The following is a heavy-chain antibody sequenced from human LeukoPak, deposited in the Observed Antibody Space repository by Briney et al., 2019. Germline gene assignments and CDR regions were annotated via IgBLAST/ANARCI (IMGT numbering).Heavy chain of an antibody. V-gene: IGHV1-2*06. Sequence: GASVKVSCKASGYTFTGYYMHWVRQAPGQGLEWMGRINPNSGGTNYAQKFRGRVTMTRDTSISTAYMELSRLRSDDTAVYYCATIPMYSGSYSYAFDIWGQGTMVTVSS. J-gene: IGHJ3*02. CDR1: GYTFTGYY. CDR3: ATIPMYSGSYSYAFDI. D-gene: IGHD1-26*01. CDR2: INPNSGGT.